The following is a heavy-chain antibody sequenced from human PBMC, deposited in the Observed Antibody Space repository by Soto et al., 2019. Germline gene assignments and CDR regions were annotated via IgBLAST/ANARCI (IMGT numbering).Heavy chain of an antibody. J-gene: IGHJ2*01. Sequence: EVQLVESGGGLVQPGGSLRLSCAASGFTFSRYWMHCVRQAPGQGLVWVSRINSDGSSTSYADSVKGRFTISRDNAKNTLYLQMNSLRAEDTAVYYCARGGSLNWYFDLWGRGTLVTVSS. CDR1: GFTFSRYW. CDR3: ARGGSLNWYFDL. D-gene: IGHD1-26*01. V-gene: IGHV3-74*01. CDR2: INSDGSST.